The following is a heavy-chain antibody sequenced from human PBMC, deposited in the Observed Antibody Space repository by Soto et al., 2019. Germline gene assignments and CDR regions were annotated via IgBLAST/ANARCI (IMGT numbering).Heavy chain of an antibody. V-gene: IGHV4-30-4*01. CDR2: IYYSGNT. CDR3: ATSQKGYNWNYFDH. CDR1: GGSTSSDNY. D-gene: IGHD1-20*01. J-gene: IGHJ4*02. Sequence: PSETLSLTCTVSGGSTSSDNYWSWIRQPPGKGLEWIGHIYYSGNTDYNPSLKSRLAISIDTSKNQFSLKLSSVTAADTAVYYCATSQKGYNWNYFDHWGQGALVTVSS.